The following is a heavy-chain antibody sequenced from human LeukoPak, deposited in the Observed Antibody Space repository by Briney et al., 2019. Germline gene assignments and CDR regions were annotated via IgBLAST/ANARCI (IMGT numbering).Heavy chain of an antibody. D-gene: IGHD6-13*01. CDR2: IYYSGST. CDR3: ARDHAGGRWFDP. J-gene: IGHJ5*02. V-gene: IGHV4-59*01. CDR1: GGSISSYY. Sequence: ASETLSLTCTVSGGSISSYYWSWIRQPPGKGLEWIGYIYYSGSTNYNPSLKSRVTISVDTSKNQFSLKLSSVTAADTAVYYCARDHAGGRWFDPWGQGTLVTVSS.